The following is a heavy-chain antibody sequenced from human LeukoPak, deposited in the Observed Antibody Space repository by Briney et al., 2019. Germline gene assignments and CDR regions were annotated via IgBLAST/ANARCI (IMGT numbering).Heavy chain of an antibody. CDR2: IKSKTDGGTI. D-gene: IGHD3-10*01. CDR3: TTDRGDRAFDI. Sequence: GESLRLSCAASGFTFSNAWMSWVRQAPGKGLEWVGRIKSKTDGGTIDYAAPVKGRFTISRDDSKNTLYLQMNSLKTEDTAVYYCTTDRGDRAFDIWGQGTMVTVSS. CDR1: GFTFSNAW. J-gene: IGHJ3*02. V-gene: IGHV3-15*01.